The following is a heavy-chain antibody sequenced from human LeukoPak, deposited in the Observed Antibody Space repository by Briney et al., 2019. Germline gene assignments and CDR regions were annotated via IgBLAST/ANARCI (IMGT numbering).Heavy chain of an antibody. CDR2: IYYSGST. V-gene: IGHV4-59*01. J-gene: IGHJ6*02. CDR1: GGSISSYY. Sequence: KSSETLSLTCTVSGGSISSYYWSWIRQPPGKGLEWIGYIYYSGSTNYNPSLKSRVTISVDTSKNQFSLKLSSVTAADTAVYYCAGARPARPPYYYYYYGMDVWGQGTTVTVSS. CDR3: AGARPARPPYYYYYYGMDV. D-gene: IGHD6-6*01.